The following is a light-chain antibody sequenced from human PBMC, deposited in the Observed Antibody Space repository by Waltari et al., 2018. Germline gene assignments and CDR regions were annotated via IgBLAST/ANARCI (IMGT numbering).Light chain of an antibody. V-gene: IGKV1-5*03. CDR3: QQYSTYSRT. CDR1: QRISNW. J-gene: IGKJ1*01. Sequence: DAQLTQSPSTPSASVGDRVRITCRANQRISNWLAWYQQKPGKAPKVLIYKASNLESGVPSRFSGSGSGTEFTLTISSLQPDDCATYYCQQYSTYSRTFGQGTKVEIK. CDR2: KAS.